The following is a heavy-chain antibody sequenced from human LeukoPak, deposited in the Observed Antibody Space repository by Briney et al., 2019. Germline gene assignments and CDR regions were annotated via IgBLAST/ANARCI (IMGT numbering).Heavy chain of an antibody. CDR2: IRFDGSDK. CDR3: AKDHLYVSGWSGDS. CDR1: GFTFSSYW. Sequence: PGGSLRLSCTASGFTFSSYWMHWVRHAPGKGLEWVAFIRFDGSDKYYADSVKGRFTISRDNSKNTLFLQMTSLRAEDTALYYCAKDHLYVSGWSGDSWGQGTLVTVSS. J-gene: IGHJ4*02. D-gene: IGHD6-19*01. V-gene: IGHV3-30*02.